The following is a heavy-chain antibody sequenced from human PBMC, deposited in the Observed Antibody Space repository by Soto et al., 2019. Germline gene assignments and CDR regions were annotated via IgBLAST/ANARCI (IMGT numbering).Heavy chain of an antibody. J-gene: IGHJ4*02. CDR2: ISSSGSTI. D-gene: IGHD2-15*01. CDR3: ARGSSIVVVVAATNAEDY. CDR1: GFTFSSYE. V-gene: IGHV3-48*03. Sequence: EVQLVESGGGLVQPGGSLRLSCAASGFTFSSYEMNWVRQAPGKGLEWVSYISSSGSTIYYADSVKGRFTISRDNAKNSLYLQMNSLRAEDTAVYYCARGSSIVVVVAATNAEDYWGQGTLVTVSS.